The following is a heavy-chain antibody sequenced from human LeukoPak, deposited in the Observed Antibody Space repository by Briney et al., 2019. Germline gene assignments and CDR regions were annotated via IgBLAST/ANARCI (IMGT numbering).Heavy chain of an antibody. V-gene: IGHV3-48*01. CDR3: ARHPYYDFWSGIDY. J-gene: IGHJ4*02. D-gene: IGHD3-3*01. Sequence: PGGSLRLSCAASGSTFSSYAMSWVRQAPGKGLEWVSYISSSSTIYYADSVKGRFTISRDNAKNSLYLQMNSLRAEDTAVYYCARHPYYDFWSGIDYWGQGTLVTVSS. CDR2: ISSSSTI. CDR1: GSTFSSYA.